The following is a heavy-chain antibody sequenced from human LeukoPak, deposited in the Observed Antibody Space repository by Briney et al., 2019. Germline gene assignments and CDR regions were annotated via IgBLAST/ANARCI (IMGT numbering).Heavy chain of an antibody. D-gene: IGHD2-15*01. CDR2: ISSSSSYI. J-gene: IGHJ4*02. V-gene: IGHV3-21*01. CDR1: GFTFSSYS. CDR3: ARDYGYCSGGSCVNFDY. Sequence: PGGSLRLSCAASGFTFSSYSMNWVRQAPGKGLEWVSSISSSSSYIYYADSVKGRSTISRDNAKNSLYLQMNSLRAEDTAVYYCARDYGYCSGGSCVNFDYWRQGTLVTVSS.